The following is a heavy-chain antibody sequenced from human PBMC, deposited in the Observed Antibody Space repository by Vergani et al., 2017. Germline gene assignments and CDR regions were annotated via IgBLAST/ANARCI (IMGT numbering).Heavy chain of an antibody. CDR1: GYTFTSYG. D-gene: IGHD6-13*01. J-gene: IGHJ5*02. V-gene: IGHV1-69*04. Sequence: QVQLVQSGAEVKKLGASVKVSCKASGYTFTSYGISWVRQAPGQGLEWMGRIIPILGIANYAQKFQGRVTITADKSTSTAYMELSSLRSEDTAVYYCAFRIAAAGTVWFDPWGQGTLVTVSS. CDR2: IIPILGIA. CDR3: AFRIAAAGTVWFDP.